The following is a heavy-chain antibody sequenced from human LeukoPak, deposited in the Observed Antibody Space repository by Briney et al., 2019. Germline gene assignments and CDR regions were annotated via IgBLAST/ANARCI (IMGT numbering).Heavy chain of an antibody. CDR2: ISSSSSYI. J-gene: IGHJ6*03. CDR3: ARVRREMKRSLGRTTEYSYYYYMDV. D-gene: IGHD1/OR15-1a*01. V-gene: IGHV3-21*01. Sequence: GGSLRLSCAASGFTFSSYSMNWVRQAPGKGLEWVSSISSSSSYIYYADSVKGRFTISRDNAKNSVYLQMNRLRAEDTAVYYCARVRREMKRSLGRTTEYSYYYYMDVWGKGTTVTVSS. CDR1: GFTFSSYS.